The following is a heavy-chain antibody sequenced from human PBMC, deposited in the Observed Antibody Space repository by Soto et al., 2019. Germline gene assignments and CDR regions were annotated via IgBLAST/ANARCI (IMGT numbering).Heavy chain of an antibody. CDR1: GGSISSSSSS. CDR3: ARTYVTDVVVVPASKDYMDV. J-gene: IGHJ6*03. V-gene: IGHV4-39*01. Sequence: QLQLQESGPGLVKPSETLSLTCTVSGGSISSSSSSWGWIRQPPGKGLEWLGIISYSGSTYYSPDLKRRVTISVDASKNLFSLKLSSVTAADTAVYYCARTYVTDVVVVPASKDYMDVWGKGTTVTVSS. CDR2: ISYSGST. D-gene: IGHD2-2*01.